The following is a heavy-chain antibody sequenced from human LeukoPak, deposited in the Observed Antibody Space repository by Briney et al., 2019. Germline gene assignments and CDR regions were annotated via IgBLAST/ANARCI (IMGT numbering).Heavy chain of an antibody. CDR3: ASSTAVTTHYFDF. Sequence: PGESLKISCKGSGYSFGSYWIGWVRQMPGKGLEWMGIIYPGDSDTRYSPSFQGQVTISADKSIKPAYLQWSSLKASDTAMYYCASSTAVTTHYFDFWGQGTLVTVSS. J-gene: IGHJ4*02. CDR1: GYSFGSYW. CDR2: IYPGDSDT. V-gene: IGHV5-51*01. D-gene: IGHD4-17*01.